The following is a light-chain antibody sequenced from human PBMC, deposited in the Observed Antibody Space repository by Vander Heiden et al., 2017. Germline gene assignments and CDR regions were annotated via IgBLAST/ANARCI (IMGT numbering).Light chain of an antibody. J-gene: IGLJ1*01. V-gene: IGLV1-44*01. CDR3: AAWDDSLNGDV. Sequence: QSVLTQPPSASGTPGQRVTISCSGSSSNIGSNTVNWYQQLPGTAPKLLIYSNNQRPSGVPDRFSGSKSGTSASLAISGLQSEDEADYYCAAWDDSLNGDVFGTGTKVTGL. CDR1: SSNIGSNT. CDR2: SNN.